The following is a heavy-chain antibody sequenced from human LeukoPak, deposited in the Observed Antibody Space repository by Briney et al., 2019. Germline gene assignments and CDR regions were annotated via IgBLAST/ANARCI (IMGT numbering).Heavy chain of an antibody. J-gene: IGHJ4*02. CDR2: ISSSSSYI. D-gene: IGHD3-9*01. CDR3: ARAFYDFLTGYPAYFDY. CDR1: GFIFSSYS. V-gene: IGHV3-21*01. Sequence: GGSLRLSCAASGFIFSSYSMNWVRQAPGKGLECVSSISSSSSYIYYADSVKGRFTISRDNAKNSLYLQMNSMRAEDTAVYYCARAFYDFLTGYPAYFDYWGQGTLVTVSS.